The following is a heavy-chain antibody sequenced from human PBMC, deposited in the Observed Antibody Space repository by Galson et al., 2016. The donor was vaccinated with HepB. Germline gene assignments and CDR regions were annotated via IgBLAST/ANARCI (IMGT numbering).Heavy chain of an antibody. CDR3: ARGSVSGSSRFRFYFYMDM. D-gene: IGHD3-16*02. CDR1: GFAFRTYS. CDR2: ITGTDYYT. V-gene: IGHV3-21*01. Sequence: SLRLSCAASGFAFRTYSMNWVRQTPGKGLEWVASITGTDYYTYYADSIKDRFTISRDNPRSLLHLQMNSLSVDESAIYDCARGSVSGSSRFRFYFYMDMWGKGTTVTVSS. J-gene: IGHJ6*03.